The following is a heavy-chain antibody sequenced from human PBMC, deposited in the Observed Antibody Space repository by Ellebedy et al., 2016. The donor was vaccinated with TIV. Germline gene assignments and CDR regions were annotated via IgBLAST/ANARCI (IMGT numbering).Heavy chain of an antibody. Sequence: PGGSLRLSCAASGFTVSSNYMSWVRQAPGKGLEWVSVIYSGGSTYYADSVKGRFTISRDNSKNTLYLQMNSLRAEDTAVYYCARDVRRGYSYGNFDYWGQGTLVTVSS. D-gene: IGHD5-18*01. CDR3: ARDVRRGYSYGNFDY. CDR2: IYSGGST. J-gene: IGHJ4*02. V-gene: IGHV3-66*01. CDR1: GFTVSSNY.